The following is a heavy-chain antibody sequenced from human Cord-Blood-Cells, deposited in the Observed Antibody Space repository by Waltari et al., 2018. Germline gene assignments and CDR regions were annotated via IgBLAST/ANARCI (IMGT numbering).Heavy chain of an antibody. V-gene: IGHV4-34*01. Sequence: QVQLQQWGAGLLKPSETLSLTCAVYGGSFSGYYWSWIRQPPGKGLEWIGEINHSGSTNYNPSLKSRVTRSVDTSKNQFSLKLSSVTAADTAVYYCARGPLYYYGSGSYYKDPYFDYWGQGTLVTVSS. D-gene: IGHD3-10*01. CDR1: GGSFSGYY. CDR2: INHSGST. CDR3: ARGPLYYYGSGSYYKDPYFDY. J-gene: IGHJ4*02.